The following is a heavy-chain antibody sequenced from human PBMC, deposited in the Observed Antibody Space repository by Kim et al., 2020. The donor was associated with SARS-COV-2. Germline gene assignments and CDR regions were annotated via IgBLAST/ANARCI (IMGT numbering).Heavy chain of an antibody. J-gene: IGHJ4*02. D-gene: IGHD5-18*01. CDR2: IYYSGST. CDR3: ARLTARYSYGYWRGWVDY. V-gene: IGHV4-39*01. Sequence: SETLSLTCTVSGGSISSSSYYWGWIRQPPGKGLEWIGSIYYSGSTYYNPSLKSRVTISVDTSKNQFSLKLSSVTAADTAVYYCARLTARYSYGYWRGWVDYWGQGTLVTVSS. CDR1: GGSISSSSYY.